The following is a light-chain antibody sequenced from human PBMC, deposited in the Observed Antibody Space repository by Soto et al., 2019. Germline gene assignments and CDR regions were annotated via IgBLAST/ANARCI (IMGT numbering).Light chain of an antibody. J-gene: IGLJ1*01. CDR1: NSDVGAYNY. Sequence: QSVLTQPASVSGSPGQSITIPCTGTNSDVGAYNYVSWYQHHPGKAPKLMIYEVFIRPSGVSSRFSGSKSGSTASLTISGLQAEDEADYYCSSYTTTNTLSVFGTGTKVTVL. V-gene: IGLV2-14*01. CDR3: SSYTTTNTLSV. CDR2: EVF.